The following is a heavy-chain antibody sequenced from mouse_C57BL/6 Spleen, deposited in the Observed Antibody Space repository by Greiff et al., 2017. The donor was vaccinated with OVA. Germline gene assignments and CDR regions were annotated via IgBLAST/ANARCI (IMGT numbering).Heavy chain of an antibody. J-gene: IGHJ4*01. CDR2: IDPSDSYT. CDR1: GYTFTSYW. CDR3: VRWGGYAMDY. D-gene: IGHD1-1*02. V-gene: IGHV1-69*01. Sequence: QVQLQQPGAELVMPGASVKLSCKASGYTFTSYWMHWVKQRPGQGLEWIGEIDPSDSYTNYNQKFKGKSTLTVDKSSSTAYMQLSSLTSEDSAVYYCVRWGGYAMDYWGQGTSVTVSS.